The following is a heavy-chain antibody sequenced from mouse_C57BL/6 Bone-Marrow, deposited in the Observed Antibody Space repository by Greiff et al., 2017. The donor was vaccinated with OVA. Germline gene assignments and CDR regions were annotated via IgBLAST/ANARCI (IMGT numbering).Heavy chain of an antibody. CDR3: ARGGYDGSYWYFDV. J-gene: IGHJ1*03. D-gene: IGHD2-2*01. Sequence: QVQLKESGTELVKPGASVKLSCKASGYTFTSYWMHWVKQRPGQGLEWIGNINPSNGGTNYNEKFKSKATLTVDKSSSTAYMQLSSLTSEDSAVYYCARGGYDGSYWYFDVWGTGTTVTVSS. CDR1: GYTFTSYW. CDR2: INPSNGGT. V-gene: IGHV1-53*01.